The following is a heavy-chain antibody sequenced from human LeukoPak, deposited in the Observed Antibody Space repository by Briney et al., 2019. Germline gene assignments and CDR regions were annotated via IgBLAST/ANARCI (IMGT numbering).Heavy chain of an antibody. CDR1: GYTFTGYY. V-gene: IGHV1-2*02. CDR2: INPNSGGT. D-gene: IGHD1-7*01. CDR3: ARDMGEAGTTLLYFDC. J-gene: IGHJ4*02. Sequence: GASVKVSCKASGYTFTGYYMHWVRQAPGQGLEWMGWINPNSGGTNYAQKFQGRVTMTRDTSISTAYMELSRLRSDDTAVYYCARDMGEAGTTLLYFDCWGQGTLVTVSS.